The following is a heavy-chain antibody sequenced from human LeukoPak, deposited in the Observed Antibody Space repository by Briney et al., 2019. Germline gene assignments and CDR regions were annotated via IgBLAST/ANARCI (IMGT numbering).Heavy chain of an antibody. D-gene: IGHD2-21*01. CDR3: ARDYSWIDI. V-gene: IGHV1-69*05. J-gene: IGHJ3*02. Sequence: GASVKVSCKASGGTFSSYAISWVRQAPGQGLEWMGGIIPIFGTANYAQKLQGRVTMTTDTSTSTAYMELRSLRSDDTAVYYCARDYSWIDIWGQGTMVTVSS. CDR1: GGTFSSYA. CDR2: IIPIFGTA.